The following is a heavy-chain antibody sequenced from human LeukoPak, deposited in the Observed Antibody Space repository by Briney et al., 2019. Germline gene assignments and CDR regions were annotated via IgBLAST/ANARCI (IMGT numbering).Heavy chain of an antibody. Sequence: PGGSLRLSCAASGFTFSSCAMSWVRQAPGKGLEWVSPIIDSGNSIYYADSAEGRFTISRDNSENTLYLQMNSLRAGDTAVYYCAKDPIFSGSYGVFDYWGLGTLVTVSS. D-gene: IGHD1-26*01. J-gene: IGHJ4*02. V-gene: IGHV3-23*01. CDR2: IIDSGNSI. CDR1: GFTFSSCA. CDR3: AKDPIFSGSYGVFDY.